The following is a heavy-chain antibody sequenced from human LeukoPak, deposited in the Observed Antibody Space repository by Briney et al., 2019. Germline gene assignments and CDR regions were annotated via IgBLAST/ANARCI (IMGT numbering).Heavy chain of an antibody. V-gene: IGHV3-53*01. J-gene: IGHJ3*02. CDR1: GFTVSSNY. CDR2: IHSGGST. D-gene: IGHD1-14*01. CDR3: ARDNRLVTRAFDI. Sequence: SGGSLRLSCAASGFTVSSNYMSWVRQAPGKGLEWVSVIHSGGSTYNADSVKGRFTISRDNSKNTVYLQMNSLRAEDTAVYYCARDNRLVTRAFDIWGQGTMVTVSS.